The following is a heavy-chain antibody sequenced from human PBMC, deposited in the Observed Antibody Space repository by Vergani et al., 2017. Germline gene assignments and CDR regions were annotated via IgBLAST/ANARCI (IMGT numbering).Heavy chain of an antibody. CDR2: IIPIFGTA. V-gene: IGHV1-69*01. J-gene: IGHJ6*03. CDR1: GGTFSSYA. D-gene: IGHD3-10*01. Sequence: QVQLVQSGAEVKKPGSSVKVSCKASGGTFSSYAISWVRQAPGQGLEWMGGIIPIFGTAHYAQKFQGRVTITADESTSTAYMELSSLRSEDTAVYYCARARYYGSGSYLNYYYYDYMDVWGKGTTVTVSS. CDR3: ARARYYGSGSYLNYYYYDYMDV.